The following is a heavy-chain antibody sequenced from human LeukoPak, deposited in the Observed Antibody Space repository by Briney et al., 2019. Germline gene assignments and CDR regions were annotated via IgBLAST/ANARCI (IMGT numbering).Heavy chain of an antibody. D-gene: IGHD2-2*01. CDR3: ARVLIVVVPAAIFDY. CDR1: GGSISSYY. V-gene: IGHV4-39*01. CDR2: IYYSGST. J-gene: IGHJ4*02. Sequence: PSETLSLTCTVSGGSISSYYWGWIRQPPGKGLEWIGSIYYSGSTYYNPSLKSRVTISVDTSKNQFSLKLSSVTAADTAVYYCARVLIVVVPAAIFDYWGRGTLVTVSS.